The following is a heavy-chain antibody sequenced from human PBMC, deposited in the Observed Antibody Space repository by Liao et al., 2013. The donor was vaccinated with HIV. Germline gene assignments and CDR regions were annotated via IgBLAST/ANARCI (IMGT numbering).Heavy chain of an antibody. CDR1: GGSLNTYY. D-gene: IGHD2-21*02. CDR2: IHASGKT. V-gene: IGHV4-4*07. Sequence: QVQLQESGPGLVKPSETLSLTCIVSGGSLNTYYWSWIRQSAGKGLEWIGRIHASGKTKYNPSLQSRVSMARDTSKNQLSLTLTSVTAADTAVYYCARGKLLWIFDYWGQGTLVTVSS. J-gene: IGHJ4*02. CDR3: ARGKLLWIFDY.